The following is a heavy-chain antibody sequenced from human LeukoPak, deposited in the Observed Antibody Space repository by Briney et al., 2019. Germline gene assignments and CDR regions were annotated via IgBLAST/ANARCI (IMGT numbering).Heavy chain of an antibody. V-gene: IGHV4-59*01. D-gene: IGHD7-27*01. Sequence: SETLSLTCTVSGGSISSYYWSWIRQPPGKGLEWIGYIYYSWSTNYNPSLKSRVTISVDTSKNQFSLKLSSVTAADTAVYYCARGGDPGVTEEYNWFDPWGQGTLVTVSS. CDR2: IYYSWST. CDR1: GGSISSYY. J-gene: IGHJ5*02. CDR3: ARGGDPGVTEEYNWFDP.